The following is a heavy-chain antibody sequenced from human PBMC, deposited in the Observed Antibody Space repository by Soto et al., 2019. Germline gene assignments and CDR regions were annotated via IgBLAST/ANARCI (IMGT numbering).Heavy chain of an antibody. CDR2: IWYDGNNK. V-gene: IGHV3-33*01. J-gene: IGHJ4*02. CDR1: GFTFSNYG. Sequence: QVQLVESGGGVVQPGGSLRLSCAASGFTFSNYGMHWVRQAPGKGLEWVAVIWYDGNNKYYADSVKGRFTISRDNSNNTVYVQMTSLRAEDTGVYYCARGLHSLFDYWGQGTLVTVSS. CDR3: ARGLHSLFDY. D-gene: IGHD2-21*01.